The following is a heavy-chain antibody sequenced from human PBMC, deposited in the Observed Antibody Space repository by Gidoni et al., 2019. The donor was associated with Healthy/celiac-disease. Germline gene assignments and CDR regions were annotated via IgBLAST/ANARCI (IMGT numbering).Heavy chain of an antibody. CDR2: IYYSGST. D-gene: IGHD5-12*01. V-gene: IGHV4-59*01. CDR1: GGSISSYY. J-gene: IGHJ5*02. CDR3: ARGSGMATPMGA. Sequence: QVQLQESGPGLVKPSETLSLTCTVSGGSISSYYWSWIRQPPGKGLEWIGYIYYSGSTNYNPSIKSRVTISVDTSKNQLSLKLSSGTAADTAVYYCARGSGMATPMGAWGQGTLVTVSS.